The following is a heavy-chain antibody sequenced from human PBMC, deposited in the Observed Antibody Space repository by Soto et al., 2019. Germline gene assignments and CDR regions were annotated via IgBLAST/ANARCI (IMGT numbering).Heavy chain of an antibody. CDR2: ISSSAVYL. Sequence: EVQLVESGGGPVRPGGSLKLSCAASGFNFITYSLSWVRQAPGKGLDWVASISSSAVYLDYADSVKGRFTISRDNANNSLYLQMNSLRAEDTAIYYCVRDGLDYYDTERLYFDKWGQGTLVTVSS. D-gene: IGHD3-22*01. V-gene: IGHV3-21*01. J-gene: IGHJ4*02. CDR1: GFNFITYS. CDR3: VRDGLDYYDTERLYFDK.